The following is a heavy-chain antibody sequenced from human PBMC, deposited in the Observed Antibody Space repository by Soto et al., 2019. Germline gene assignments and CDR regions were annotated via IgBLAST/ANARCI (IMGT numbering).Heavy chain of an antibody. CDR2: ISYSGST. CDR3: ARDWDSSGLFDP. D-gene: IGHD3-10*01. J-gene: IGHJ5*02. CDR1: GASIATYY. Sequence: SETLSLTCSVSGASIATYYWSWIRQPPGKGLEWIGSISYSGSTKYNPSLESRVMISLDTSKNQFSLRLTSVTAADTALYYCARDWDSSGLFDPWGQGALVTVSS. V-gene: IGHV4-59*01.